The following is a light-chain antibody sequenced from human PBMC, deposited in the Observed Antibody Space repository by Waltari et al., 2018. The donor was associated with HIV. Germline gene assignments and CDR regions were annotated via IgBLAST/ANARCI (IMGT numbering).Light chain of an antibody. CDR3: QQSYTSPT. J-gene: IGKJ3*01. Sequence: DIQMTQSPSSLSASIGDRVTIACRASQNINTYLNWYQQKPGKAPRALISTATTLHSGVPSRFSGSGSGTDFTLTSTDLQPEDFATYFCQQSYTSPTFGPGTTVDLK. CDR1: QNINTY. V-gene: IGKV1-39*01. CDR2: TAT.